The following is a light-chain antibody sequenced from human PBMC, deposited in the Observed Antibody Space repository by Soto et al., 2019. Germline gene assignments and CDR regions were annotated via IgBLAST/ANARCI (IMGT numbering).Light chain of an antibody. CDR3: QQYFRPWT. Sequence: DIVMTQSPDSLAVSLGERATINCKSSQSVLYSSNNKNDLAWYQQKPGQPPKLLIYWASTRESGVPDRFSGGGSGTDFTLTISSLQAEDVAVYYCQQYFRPWTFGQGTKVEIK. CDR2: WAS. J-gene: IGKJ1*01. CDR1: QSVLYSSNNKND. V-gene: IGKV4-1*01.